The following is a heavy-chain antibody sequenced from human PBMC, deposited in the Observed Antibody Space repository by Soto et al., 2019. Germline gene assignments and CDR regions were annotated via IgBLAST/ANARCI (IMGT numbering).Heavy chain of an antibody. Sequence: EASVKVSCKASGYTFTSYGISWVRQAPGQGLEWMGWISAYNGNTNYAQKLQGRVTMTTDTSTSTAYMELRSLRSDDTAVYYCAGGHYYDTSGYDAFDYWGQGTLVTVSS. D-gene: IGHD3-22*01. CDR2: ISAYNGNT. J-gene: IGHJ4*02. CDR1: GYTFTSYG. V-gene: IGHV1-18*01. CDR3: AGGHYYDTSGYDAFDY.